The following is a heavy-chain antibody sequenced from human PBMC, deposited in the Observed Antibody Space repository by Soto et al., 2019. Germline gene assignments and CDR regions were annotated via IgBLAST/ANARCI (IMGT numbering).Heavy chain of an antibody. Sequence: PGWSLRLSCAASGFTFSSYSMNWVRQAPGKGLEWVSSISSSSSYIYYADSVKGRFTISRDNAKNSLYLQMNSPRAEDTAVYYCARDQGPSGYYYDSSGHTTSYFDYWGQGTLVTVSS. D-gene: IGHD3-22*01. CDR1: GFTFSSYS. CDR2: ISSSSSYI. V-gene: IGHV3-21*01. J-gene: IGHJ4*02. CDR3: ARDQGPSGYYYDSSGHTTSYFDY.